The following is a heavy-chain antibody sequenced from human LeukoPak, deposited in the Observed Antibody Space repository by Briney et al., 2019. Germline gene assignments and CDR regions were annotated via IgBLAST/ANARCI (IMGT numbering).Heavy chain of an antibody. CDR3: ARTAQYCSGGSCYYNWFDP. J-gene: IGHJ5*02. V-gene: IGHV5-51*01. D-gene: IGHD2-15*01. CDR1: GYSFTSYW. Sequence: GESLRISCKGSGYSFTSYWIGWVRQMPGKGLEWMGIIYPGDSDTRYSPSFQGQVTISADKSISTAYLQWSSLKASDTAMYYCARTAQYCSGGSCYYNWFDPWGQGTLVTVSS. CDR2: IYPGDSDT.